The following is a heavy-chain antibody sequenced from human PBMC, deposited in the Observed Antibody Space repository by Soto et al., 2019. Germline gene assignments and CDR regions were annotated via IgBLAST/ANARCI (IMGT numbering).Heavy chain of an antibody. J-gene: IGHJ4*02. V-gene: IGHV4-59*01. CDR2: SGNT. Sequence: SETLSLTCTVSGGSINNYYWSWIRQPPGKGLEWIGYSGNTDYNPSLKSRVTISLDTSKNQFSLKLSSVTAADTAVYYCACSGRGSSDDWGQGILVNVSS. D-gene: IGHD2-15*01. CDR1: GGSINNYY. CDR3: ACSGRGSSDD.